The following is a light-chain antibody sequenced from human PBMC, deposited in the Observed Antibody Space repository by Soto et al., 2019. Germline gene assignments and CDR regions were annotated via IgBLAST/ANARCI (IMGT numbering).Light chain of an antibody. CDR3: HQFGSSPPAFT. V-gene: IGKV3-20*01. J-gene: IGKJ2*01. CDR2: GAS. Sequence: ESMLTQSPGTLSLSPGERATLSCRASQSVSTRYLAWYQQKPGQAPRLLIYGASIRATGIPDRFSGSGSGTHFTLTISRLAPEDFAVYYCHQFGSSPPAFTFGQGTKLEI. CDR1: QSVSTRY.